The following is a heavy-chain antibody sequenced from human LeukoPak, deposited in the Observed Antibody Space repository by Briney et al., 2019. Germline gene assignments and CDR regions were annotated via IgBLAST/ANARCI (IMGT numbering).Heavy chain of an antibody. D-gene: IGHD5-18*01. V-gene: IGHV4-4*02. Sequence: PSKTLSLTCAVSGGSINSSNWWTWVRQPPGKGLEWIGEIYHSGSTNFNPSLRSRVTISVDKSKNHFSLRLTSVTAADTAVYYCARVRIHLWLAGAFDIWGQGTMVTVSS. CDR3: ARVRIHLWLAGAFDI. CDR2: IYHSGST. CDR1: GGSINSSNW. J-gene: IGHJ3*02.